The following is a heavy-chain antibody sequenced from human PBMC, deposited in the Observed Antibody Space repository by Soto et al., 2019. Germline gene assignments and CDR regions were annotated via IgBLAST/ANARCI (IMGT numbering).Heavy chain of an antibody. Sequence: ETLSLTCAVYGGSFSGYYWSWTRQPPGKGLEWIGEINHSGSTNYNPSLKSRVTISVDTSKNQFSLKLSSVTAADTAVYYCASDYYGSGSPYYFDYWGQGTLVTVSS. CDR1: GGSFSGYY. J-gene: IGHJ4*02. CDR2: INHSGST. V-gene: IGHV4-34*01. D-gene: IGHD3-10*01. CDR3: ASDYYGSGSPYYFDY.